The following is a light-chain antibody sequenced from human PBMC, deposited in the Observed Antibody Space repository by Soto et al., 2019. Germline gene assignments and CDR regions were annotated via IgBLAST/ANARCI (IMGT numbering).Light chain of an antibody. CDR1: SRDGGSYNL. V-gene: IGLV2-23*01. CDR2: EGS. Sequence: QSVLTQPASVSGSPGQSITISCTGTSRDGGSYNLVSWYQQHPGKAPKLMIYEGSKRPSGVSNRFSGSKSGNTASLTISGLQSEDEADYYCCSYAGSRVFGGGTKVTVL. J-gene: IGLJ2*01. CDR3: CSYAGSRV.